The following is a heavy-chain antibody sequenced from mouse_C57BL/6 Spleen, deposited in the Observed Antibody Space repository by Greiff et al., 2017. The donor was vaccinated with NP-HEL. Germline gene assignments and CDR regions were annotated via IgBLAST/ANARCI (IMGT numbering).Heavy chain of an antibody. J-gene: IGHJ4*01. CDR3: ARLYYDYDGGENAMDY. D-gene: IGHD2-4*01. Sequence: QVQLKQPGAELVKPGASVKLSCKASGYTFTSYWMHWVKQRPGQGLEWIGMIHPNSGSTNYNEKFKSKATLTVDKSSSTAYMQLSSLTSEDSAVYYCARLYYDYDGGENAMDYWGQGTSVTVSS. CDR1: GYTFTSYW. V-gene: IGHV1-64*01. CDR2: IHPNSGST.